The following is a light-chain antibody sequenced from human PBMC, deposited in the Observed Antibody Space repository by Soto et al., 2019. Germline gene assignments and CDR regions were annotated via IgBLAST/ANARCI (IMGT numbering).Light chain of an antibody. V-gene: IGKV1-5*01. J-gene: IGKJ1*01. CDR1: QSISNW. Sequence: DIQMTQSPSTLPASVVDRVTSTCLASQSISNWLAWYQQKPGKAPKVLIYHASNLQSGVPSRLSGSGSGTEFTLTIRSLQPDDFATYYCQQYNTYSFGQGTKLDIK. CDR3: QQYNTYS. CDR2: HAS.